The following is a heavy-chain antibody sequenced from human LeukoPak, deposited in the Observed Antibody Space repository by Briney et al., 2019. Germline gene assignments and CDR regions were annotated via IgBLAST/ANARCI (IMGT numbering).Heavy chain of an antibody. D-gene: IGHD3-22*01. CDR1: GGSFSGYY. Sequence: PSETLSLTCAVYGGSFSGYYWSWIRQPPGKGLEWIGEINHSGSTNYNPSLKSRVTISVDTSKNQFSLKLSSVPAADTAVYYCAGDLYGYYDSSGYSSPWYFDLWGRGTLVTVSS. J-gene: IGHJ2*01. CDR2: INHSGST. CDR3: AGDLYGYYDSSGYSSPWYFDL. V-gene: IGHV4-34*01.